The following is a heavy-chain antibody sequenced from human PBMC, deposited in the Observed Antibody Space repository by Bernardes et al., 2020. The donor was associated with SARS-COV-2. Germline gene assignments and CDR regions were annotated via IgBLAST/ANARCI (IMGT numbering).Heavy chain of an antibody. D-gene: IGHD5-12*01. CDR1: GFSFSSHT. Sequence: GWSLRLSCAASGFSFSSHTMHWVRQASGKGLEWVSSITSSSSYIFYADSVKGRFTISRDNAKNALYLQMNSLRDEDTARYFCARGPPDILATPREEYWGQGALVNVSS. J-gene: IGHJ4*02. CDR2: ITSSSSYI. V-gene: IGHV3-21*01. CDR3: ARGPPDILATPREEY.